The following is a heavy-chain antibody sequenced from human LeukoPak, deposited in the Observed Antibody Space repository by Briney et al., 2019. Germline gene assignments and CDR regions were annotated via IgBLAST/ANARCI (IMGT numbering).Heavy chain of an antibody. CDR2: IYYSGST. D-gene: IGHD2-2*01. J-gene: IGHJ6*03. CDR3: ARVGMGYCSSTSCYGRVGYYYYMDV. Sequence: SETLSLTCTVSGGSISSYYWSWIRQPPGKGLEWIGYIYYSGSTNYNPSLKSRVTISVDTSKNQFSLKLSSVTAADTAVYYCARVGMGYCSSTSCYGRVGYYYYMDVWGKGTTVTVSS. CDR1: GGSISSYY. V-gene: IGHV4-59*01.